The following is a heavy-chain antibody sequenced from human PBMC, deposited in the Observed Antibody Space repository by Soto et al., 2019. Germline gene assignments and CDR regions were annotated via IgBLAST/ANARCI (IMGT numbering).Heavy chain of an antibody. CDR3: ARDLGSEQWFFDN. J-gene: IGHJ4*02. V-gene: IGHV4-31*03. CDR2: IHTSGST. Sequence: QVQLQESGPGLLKLSQTLSLTGLSLAASSSVDGWYGSWFRQNPGRGLEFIGYIHTSGSTYSNPSLENRVAMSIDTSKNQFSLRLSSVTAADSAVYFCARDLGSEQWFFDNWGQGILVTVSS. D-gene: IGHD6-19*01. CDR1: AASSSVDGWY.